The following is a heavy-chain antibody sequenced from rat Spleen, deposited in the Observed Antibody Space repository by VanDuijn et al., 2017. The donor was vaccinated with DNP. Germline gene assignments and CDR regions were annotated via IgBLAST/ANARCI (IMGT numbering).Heavy chain of an antibody. Sequence: QVQLKESGPGLVQPSQTLSLTCTVSGVSLTSNTVAWVRQPPGKGLEWIAAMSSGGSTYYNSALKPRLSISRDTSKGQVFLKMNGRQTEDTAMYFCARSDYHDGSHYYGYFDYWGQGVLVTVSS. CDR2: MSSGGST. V-gene: IGHV2-6*01. J-gene: IGHJ2*01. CDR3: ARSDYHDGSHYYGYFDY. CDR1: GVSLTSNT. D-gene: IGHD1-12*02.